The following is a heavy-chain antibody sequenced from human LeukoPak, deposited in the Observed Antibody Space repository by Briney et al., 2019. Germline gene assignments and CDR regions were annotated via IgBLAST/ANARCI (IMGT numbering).Heavy chain of an antibody. CDR2: INSGSSTI. D-gene: IGHD3-10*01. Sequence: PGGSLGLSCAASGFTFSRYSMNWVRQAPGKGLEWISYINSGSSTIYYADSVKGRFAISRDNVKNSLYLEMNSLRAEDTAVYYCARDGEANGPDFDSWGQGTLVTVSS. CDR1: GFTFSRYS. CDR3: ARDGEANGPDFDS. J-gene: IGHJ4*02. V-gene: IGHV3-48*01.